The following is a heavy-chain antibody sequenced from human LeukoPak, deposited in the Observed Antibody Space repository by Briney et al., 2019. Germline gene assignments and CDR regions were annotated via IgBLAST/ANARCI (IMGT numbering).Heavy chain of an antibody. CDR1: GGSINNYY. V-gene: IGHV4-4*07. CDR2: IYASGGT. D-gene: IGHD4-23*01. J-gene: IGHJ3*02. Sequence: PSETLSLTCTVSGGSINNYYWSWIRQPAGKGLEWIGRIYASGGTNYNPSLKSRVAMSIDTPKNQFSLKLTSVTAADTAVYYCARDAPYGNSPDAFDIWGQGTMVAVSS. CDR3: ARDAPYGNSPDAFDI.